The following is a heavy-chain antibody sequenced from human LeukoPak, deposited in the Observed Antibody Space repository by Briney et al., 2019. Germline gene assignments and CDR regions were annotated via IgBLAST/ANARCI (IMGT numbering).Heavy chain of an antibody. D-gene: IGHD3-16*01. CDR2: TDHGGSA. CDR1: GGSFSGYY. CDR3: ARHIDNYAHSAYPPNDF. J-gene: IGHJ4*02. Sequence: SETLSLTCAVYGGSFSGYYWNWVRQHPGKGREWIGGTDHGGSAKYNPSLKSRATISVDTSKNQFSLSLNSVTAADTAIYYCARHIDNYAHSAYPPNDFWGQGTLVTVSS. V-gene: IGHV4-34*01.